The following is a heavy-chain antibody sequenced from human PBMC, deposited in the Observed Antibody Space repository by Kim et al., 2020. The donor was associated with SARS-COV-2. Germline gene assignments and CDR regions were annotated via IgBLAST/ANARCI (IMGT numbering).Heavy chain of an antibody. D-gene: IGHD5-12*01. CDR3: AKDRGLVAPQYYFDY. J-gene: IGHJ4*02. Sequence: GGSLRLSCAASGFTFSSYAMHWVRQAPGKGLEWVAVIWYDGSNKYYADSVKGRFTISRDNSKNTLYLQMNSLRAEDTAVYYCAKDRGLVAPQYYFDYWGQGTLVTVSS. CDR2: IWYDGSNK. CDR1: GFTFSSYA. V-gene: IGHV3-33*06.